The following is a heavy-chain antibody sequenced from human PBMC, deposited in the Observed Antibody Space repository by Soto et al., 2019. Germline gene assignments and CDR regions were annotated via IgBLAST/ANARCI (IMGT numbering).Heavy chain of an antibody. V-gene: IGHV1-18*01. CDR2: ISAYNGNT. CDR3: ARASVYYYDSSGYRP. J-gene: IGHJ5*02. CDR1: GYTFTSYG. D-gene: IGHD3-22*01. Sequence: KKTWASVKVSCKASGYTFTSYGISWVRQAPGQGLEWMGWISAYNGNTNYAQKLQGRVTMTTDTSTGTAYMELRSLRSDDTAVYYCARASVYYYDSSGYRPWGQGTLVTVSS.